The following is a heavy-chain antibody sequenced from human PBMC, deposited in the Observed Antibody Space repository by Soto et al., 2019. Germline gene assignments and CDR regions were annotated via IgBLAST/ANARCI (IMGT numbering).Heavy chain of an antibody. CDR1: GHTFTSYY. J-gene: IGHJ3*02. CDR2: INPSGGST. Sequence: GASVNVSCKASGHTFTSYYIHWVRQAPGQGLEWMGIINPSGGSTSYAQKFQGRVTMTRDTSTSTVYMELSSLRSEDTAVYYCARTSEPDSIVYYYDSSGYPENAFDIWCQGTMLTVSS. V-gene: IGHV1-46*01. D-gene: IGHD3-22*01. CDR3: ARTSEPDSIVYYYDSSGYPENAFDI.